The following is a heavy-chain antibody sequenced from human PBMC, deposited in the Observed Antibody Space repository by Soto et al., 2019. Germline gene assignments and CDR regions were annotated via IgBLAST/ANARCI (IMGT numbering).Heavy chain of an antibody. CDR1: GFTFSSYA. V-gene: IGHV3-23*01. Sequence: GGSLRLSCAASGFTFSSYAMSWVRPAPGKGLEWFSAISGSGGSTYYADSVKGRFTISRDNSKNTLYLQMNSLRAEDTAVYYCAKDRIESVYCSSTSCYTVDYWGQGTLVTVSS. D-gene: IGHD2-2*02. CDR2: ISGSGGST. CDR3: AKDRIESVYCSSTSCYTVDY. J-gene: IGHJ4*02.